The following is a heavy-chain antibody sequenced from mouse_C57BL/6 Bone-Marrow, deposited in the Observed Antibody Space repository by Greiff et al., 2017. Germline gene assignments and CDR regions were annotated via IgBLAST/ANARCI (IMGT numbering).Heavy chain of an antibody. V-gene: IGHV1-64*01. CDR1: GYTFTSYW. Sequence: VKLQQPGAELVKPGASVKLSCKASGYTFTSYWMHWVKQRPGQGLEWIGMIHLNSGSTNYNEKFKSKATLTVDKSTSTAYMQLSSLTSEDSAVYYCARSGGYYGGWGQGTTLTVSS. CDR2: IHLNSGST. CDR3: ARSGGYYGG. J-gene: IGHJ2*01. D-gene: IGHD2-3*01.